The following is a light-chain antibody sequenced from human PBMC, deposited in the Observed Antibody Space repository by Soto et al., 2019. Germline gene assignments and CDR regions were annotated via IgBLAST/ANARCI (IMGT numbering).Light chain of an antibody. V-gene: IGLV2-14*01. CDR2: EVS. J-gene: IGLJ2*01. CDR3: SSFASTNTVV. Sequence: QSVLTQPPSASGSPGQSVTISCTGTSSDVGGYDYVSWYQQHPGKAPKLMIYEVSNRPSGVSNRFSGSKSGNTASLTISGLQAEDEANYYCSSFASTNTVVFGGGTKVTVL. CDR1: SSDVGGYDY.